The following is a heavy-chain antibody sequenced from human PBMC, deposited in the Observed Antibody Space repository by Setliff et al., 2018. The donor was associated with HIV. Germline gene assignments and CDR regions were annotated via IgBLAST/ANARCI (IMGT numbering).Heavy chain of an antibody. D-gene: IGHD4-17*01. Sequence: ASVKVSCKASAYTFTDYYIHWVRQAPGQGLEWMGWVNPNSGDTNYAQKFQGRVTMTTDTSVSTAYMEVSSLTSDDTAVYYCARTTTVTTEVWGQGTLVTVSS. V-gene: IGHV1-2*02. CDR2: VNPNSGDT. CDR3: ARTTTVTTEV. J-gene: IGHJ4*02. CDR1: AYTFTDYY.